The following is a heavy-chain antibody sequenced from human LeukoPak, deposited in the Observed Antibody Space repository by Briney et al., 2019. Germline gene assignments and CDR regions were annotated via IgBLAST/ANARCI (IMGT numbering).Heavy chain of an antibody. J-gene: IGHJ3*02. CDR1: GGSISSSSYY. D-gene: IGHD6-19*01. CDR2: IYYSGST. V-gene: IGHV4-39*07. CDR3: ARSGIIAVAGIVDAFDI. Sequence: PSETLSLTCTVSGGSISSSSYYWGWIRQPPGKGLEWIGSIYYSGSTYYNPSLKSRVTISVDTSKNQFSLKLSSVTAADTAVYYCARSGIIAVAGIVDAFDIWGQGTMVTVSS.